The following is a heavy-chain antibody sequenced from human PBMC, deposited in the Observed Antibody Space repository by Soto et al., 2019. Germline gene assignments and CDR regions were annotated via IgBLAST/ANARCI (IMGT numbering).Heavy chain of an antibody. J-gene: IGHJ4*02. V-gene: IGHV3-53*01. CDR3: ARGLYDSGSFYFDF. D-gene: IGHD3-10*01. CDR2: LYSGGTT. Sequence: EVQLVESGGGLIQPGGSLRLSCAASGFNFIRKYMIWVRQAPGKGLEWVSILYSGGTTYYADSVKGRFTISRDTSENTLYLQMNSLRAEHTAVYYCARGLYDSGSFYFDFWGQGTLVTVSS. CDR1: GFNFIRKY.